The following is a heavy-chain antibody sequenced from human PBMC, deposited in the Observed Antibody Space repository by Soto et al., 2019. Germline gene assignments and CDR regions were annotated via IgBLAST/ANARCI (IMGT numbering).Heavy chain of an antibody. J-gene: IGHJ4*02. V-gene: IGHV4-59*01. Sequence: PSETLSLTCTVSGGSISSYYWSWIRQPPGKGLEWIGYIYYSGSTNYNPSLKSRVTISVDTSKNQFSLQLNSVTAADTAVYYCARDTGNYGLDYWVQGTLVTGSS. CDR1: GGSISSYY. D-gene: IGHD4-4*01. CDR2: IYYSGST. CDR3: ARDTGNYGLDY.